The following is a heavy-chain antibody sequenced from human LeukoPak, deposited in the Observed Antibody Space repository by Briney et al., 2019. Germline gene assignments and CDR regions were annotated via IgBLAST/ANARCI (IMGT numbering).Heavy chain of an antibody. CDR1: GFTFDDYA. Sequence: PGGSLRLSCAASGFTFDDYAMHWVCQAPGKGLEWVSLISWDGGSTYYADSVKGRFTISRDNSKNSLYLQMNSLRAEDTALYYCAKDGDYGSGNNYYYYYYMDVWGKGTTVTVSS. J-gene: IGHJ6*03. CDR2: ISWDGGST. CDR3: AKDGDYGSGNNYYYYYYMDV. V-gene: IGHV3-43D*03. D-gene: IGHD3-10*01.